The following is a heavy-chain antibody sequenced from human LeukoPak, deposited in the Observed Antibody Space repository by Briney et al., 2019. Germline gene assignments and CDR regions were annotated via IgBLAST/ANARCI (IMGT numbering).Heavy chain of an antibody. J-gene: IGHJ6*02. CDR2: LIVSVGTT. V-gene: IGHV3-23*01. CDR3: AKVLRYFDWSPHYYYGMDV. Sequence: GGSLKLSCAPSGFTFTTNAMSWIRQPPGKGLDWVSPLIVSVGTTYYADSVKGRFTISRDSSKNTLYLQMNSLRAEDTAVYYCAKVLRYFDWSPHYYYGMDVWGQGTTVTVSS. D-gene: IGHD3-9*01. CDR1: GFTFTTNA.